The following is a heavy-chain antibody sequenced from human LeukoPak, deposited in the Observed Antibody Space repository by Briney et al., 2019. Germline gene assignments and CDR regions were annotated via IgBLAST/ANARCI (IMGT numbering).Heavy chain of an antibody. CDR1: GGSISSDEYY. CDR3: ARGGESSLPLDY. D-gene: IGHD6-13*01. V-gene: IGHV4-61*08. Sequence: PSQTLSLTCTVSGGSISSDEYYWSWIRQPPGEGLEWIGLISFTGSTNYNPSLKSRVTTSVDTSKNQFSLKLSSVTAADTAVYYCARGGESSLPLDYWGQGTLVTVSS. J-gene: IGHJ4*02. CDR2: ISFTGST.